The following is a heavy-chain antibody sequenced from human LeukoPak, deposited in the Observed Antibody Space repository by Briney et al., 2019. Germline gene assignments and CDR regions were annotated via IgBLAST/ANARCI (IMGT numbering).Heavy chain of an antibody. J-gene: IGHJ4*02. V-gene: IGHV4-59*01. CDR2: IYYSGST. Sequence: SETLSLTCTVSGGSISSYYWSWIRQPPGKGLEWIGYIYYSGSTNCNPSLKSRVTISVDTSKNQFSLKLSSVTAADTAVYYCARAPGYYGSGSPYFDNWGQGALVTVSS. CDR3: ARAPGYYGSGSPYFDN. CDR1: GGSISSYY. D-gene: IGHD3-10*01.